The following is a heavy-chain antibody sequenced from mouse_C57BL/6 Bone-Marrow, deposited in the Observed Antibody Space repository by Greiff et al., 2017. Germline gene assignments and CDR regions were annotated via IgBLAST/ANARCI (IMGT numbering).Heavy chain of an antibody. CDR2: ISGCGGYT. CDR3: SRQVTTVLAKKYFDV. V-gene: IGHV5-9*01. D-gene: IGHD1-1*01. Sequence: EVQLVESGGGLVKPGGSLKLSCAASGFTFSSYTMSWVRQTPEKRLQWVAAISGCGGYTYYSDSVKGRFTISRENDQNILYLQMSSLRSEDTALYYCSRQVTTVLAKKYFDVWGTGTTVTVSS. J-gene: IGHJ1*03. CDR1: GFTFSSYT.